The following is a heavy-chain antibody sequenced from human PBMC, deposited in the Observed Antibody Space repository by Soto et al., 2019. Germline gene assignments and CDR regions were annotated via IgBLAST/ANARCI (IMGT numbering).Heavy chain of an antibody. CDR3: TTGCGRGFDLCDS. CDR1: GFIFRNHG. V-gene: IGHV3-30*03. CDR2: ISEDGSSK. J-gene: IGHJ4*02. D-gene: IGHD5-12*01. Sequence: QVQVVESGGGVAQPGRSLRLSCSVSGFIFRNHGMQWVRQAPGKGLEWVAVISEDGSSKYYADSVKGRFTISRDNSKNTVYLQMNSLRAEDTAVYYCTTGCGRGFDLCDSWGQGTLVTVSS.